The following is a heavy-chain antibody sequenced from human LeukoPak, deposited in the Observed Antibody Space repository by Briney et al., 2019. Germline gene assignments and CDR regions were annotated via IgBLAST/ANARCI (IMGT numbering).Heavy chain of an antibody. CDR3: ARDFRLERGGSCYFDY. CDR2: ISSSSSYI. J-gene: IGHJ4*02. D-gene: IGHD2-15*01. CDR1: GFTFSSYS. V-gene: IGHV3-21*01. Sequence: GGSLRLSCAASGFTFSSYSMNWVRQAPGKGLEWVSSISSSSSYIYYADSVKGRFTISRDNAKNSLYLQMNSLRAEDTAVYYCARDFRLERGGSCYFDYWGQGTLVTVSS.